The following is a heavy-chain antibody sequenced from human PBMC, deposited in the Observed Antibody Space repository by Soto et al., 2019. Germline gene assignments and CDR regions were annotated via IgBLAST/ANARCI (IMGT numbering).Heavy chain of an antibody. CDR2: ISSSSSTI. CDR3: ARSLSRGSGSYSLHYYYYYMDV. J-gene: IGHJ6*03. D-gene: IGHD3-10*01. Sequence: EVQLVESGGGLVQPGGSLRLSCAASGFTFSSYSMNWVRQAPGKGLEWVSYISSSSSTIYYADSVKGRFTISRDNAKNSLYLQMNSLRAEDTAVYYCARSLSRGSGSYSLHYYYYYMDVWGKGTTVTVSS. V-gene: IGHV3-48*01. CDR1: GFTFSSYS.